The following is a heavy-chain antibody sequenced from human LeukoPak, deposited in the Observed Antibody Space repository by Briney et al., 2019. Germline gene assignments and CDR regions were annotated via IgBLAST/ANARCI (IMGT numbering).Heavy chain of an antibody. Sequence: SETLSLTCTVSGDSIGTYFWNWIRQSAGEGLEWIGHVYDGGRTNYNPSLKGRVTISVDTSRNLFSLRLSSVTAADTAVYYCARDFVETGIVGFDMWGQGTMVTVSS. CDR1: GDSIGTYF. CDR2: VYDGGRT. J-gene: IGHJ3*02. CDR3: ARDFVETGIVGFDM. D-gene: IGHD3-16*02. V-gene: IGHV4-4*07.